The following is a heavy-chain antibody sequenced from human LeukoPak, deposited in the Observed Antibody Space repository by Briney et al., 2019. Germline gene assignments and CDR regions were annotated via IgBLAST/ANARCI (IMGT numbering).Heavy chain of an antibody. CDR3: TTVFSGTQGGYYFDY. CDR2: IKSKTDGGTT. V-gene: IGHV3-15*01. Sequence: GGSLGPSCAASGFTFSNAWMSWVRQAPGKGLEWVGRIKSKTDGGTTDYAASVKGRSAISRDDSKNTLYLQMNSLKTEDTAVYYCTTVFSGTQGGYYFDYWGQGTLVTVSS. D-gene: IGHD1-7*01. CDR1: GFTFSNAW. J-gene: IGHJ4*02.